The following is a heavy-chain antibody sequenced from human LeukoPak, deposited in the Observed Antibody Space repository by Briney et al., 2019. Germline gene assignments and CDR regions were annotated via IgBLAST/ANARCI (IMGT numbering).Heavy chain of an antibody. CDR3: ARGLWFGTAEGY. CDR1: GFTFSSYW. Sequence: PGGSLRLSCAASGFTFSSYWMTWVRQAPGKGLEWVANIKQDGSEKFYADSVRGRFTVSRDNAKHSVYLQMNSLRVDDTAVYYCARGLWFGTAEGYWGQGTLVTVSS. J-gene: IGHJ4*02. V-gene: IGHV3-7*01. D-gene: IGHD3-10*01. CDR2: IKQDGSEK.